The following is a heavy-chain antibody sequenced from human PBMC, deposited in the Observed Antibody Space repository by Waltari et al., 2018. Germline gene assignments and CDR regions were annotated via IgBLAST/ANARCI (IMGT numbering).Heavy chain of an antibody. CDR2: ISSNGGST. V-gene: IGHV3-64D*06. CDR3: VKSDVVVGISGDDDAVDI. J-gene: IGHJ3*02. CDR1: GFTFSSYA. Sequence: EVQLVESGGGLVQPGGSLRLSCSASGFTFSSYAMHWSRKAQGKGREYVSAISSNGGSTYYADSVQGRFTISRDNSKNTLYLQMCSLRAEDTAVYYCVKSDVVVGISGDDDAVDIWGQGTMVTVSS. D-gene: IGHD3-22*01.